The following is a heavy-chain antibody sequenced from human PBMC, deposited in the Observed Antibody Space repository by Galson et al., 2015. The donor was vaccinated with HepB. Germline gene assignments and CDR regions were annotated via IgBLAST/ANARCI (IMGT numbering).Heavy chain of an antibody. Sequence: SLRLSCAASGFTFTSYSMNWVRQAPGKGLEWVSYISSSRSYIYYADSVKGRFTISRDNAKNSLYLQMNNLRAEDTAVYYCATSLYGGNSAHWFDPWGQGTLVTVSS. CDR1: GFTFTSYS. D-gene: IGHD4-23*01. CDR3: ATSLYGGNSAHWFDP. J-gene: IGHJ5*02. CDR2: ISSSRSYI. V-gene: IGHV3-21*01.